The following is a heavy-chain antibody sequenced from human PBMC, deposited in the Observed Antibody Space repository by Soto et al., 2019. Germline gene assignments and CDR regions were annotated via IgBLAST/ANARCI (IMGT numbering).Heavy chain of an antibody. D-gene: IGHD5-18*01. CDR2: ISYDGSNK. CDR1: GFTFSSYA. V-gene: IGHV3-30-3*01. CDR3: ARDSLLIQPYTTCGY. Sequence: QVQLVESGGGVVQPGRSLRLSCAASGFTFSSYAMHWVRQAPGKGLEWVAVISYDGSNKYYADSVKGRFTISRDNSKNTLYLQMNSLRAEDTAVYYCARDSLLIQPYTTCGYWGQGTLVTVSS. J-gene: IGHJ4*02.